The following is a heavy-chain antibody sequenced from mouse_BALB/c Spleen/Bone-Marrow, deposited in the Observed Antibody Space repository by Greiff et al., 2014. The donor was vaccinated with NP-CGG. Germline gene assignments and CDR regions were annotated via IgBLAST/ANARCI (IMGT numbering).Heavy chain of an antibody. CDR1: GFNIKDTY. CDR3: VREGPEDCY. V-gene: IGHV14-3*02. Sequence: EVQLQESGAELVKPGASVKLSCTASGFNIKDTYMHRVKQRPEQGLEWIGRIDPANGNTKYDPEFQGKATITADTSSNTAYLQLSSLTSEDTAVYYCVREGPEDCYWGQGTTLTVSS. J-gene: IGHJ2*01. CDR2: IDPANGNT.